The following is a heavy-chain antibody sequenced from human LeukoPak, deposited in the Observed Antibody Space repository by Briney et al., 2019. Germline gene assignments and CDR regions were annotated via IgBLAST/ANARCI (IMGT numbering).Heavy chain of an antibody. D-gene: IGHD3-22*01. CDR2: INHSGST. Sequence: PSETPSRTCAVYGGSFSGYYWSWIRQPPGKGLEWIGEINHSGSTNYNPSLKSRVTISVDTSKNQFSLKLSSVTAADTAVYYCARAKGSGYYPNWFDPWGQGTLVTVSS. J-gene: IGHJ5*02. CDR1: GGSFSGYY. V-gene: IGHV4-34*01. CDR3: ARAKGSGYYPNWFDP.